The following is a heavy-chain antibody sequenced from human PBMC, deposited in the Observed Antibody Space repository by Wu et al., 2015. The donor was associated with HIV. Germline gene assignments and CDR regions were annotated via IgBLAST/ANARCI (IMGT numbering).Heavy chain of an antibody. V-gene: IGHV1-24*01. CDR1: GYTLTELS. CDR3: ATVGIAAAGTNWYFDL. D-gene: IGHD6-13*01. J-gene: IGHJ2*01. CDR2: FDPEDGET. Sequence: QVQLVQSGAEVKKPGASVKVSCKVSGYTLTELSMHWVRQAPGKGLEWMGGFDPEDGETIYAQKFQGRVTMTEDTSTDTAYMELSSLRSEDTAVYYCATVGIAAAGTNWYFDLWGRGTLVTVSS.